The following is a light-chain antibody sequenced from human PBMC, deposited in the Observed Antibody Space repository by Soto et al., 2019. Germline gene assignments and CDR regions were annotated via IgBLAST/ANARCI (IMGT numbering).Light chain of an antibody. CDR2: GAS. CDR3: QQYGSSPRT. J-gene: IGKJ1*01. CDR1: QSVSSSY. V-gene: IGKV3-20*01. Sequence: EIVFTQSPGTLSLSPGERATLSCRASQSVSSSYLAWYQQKLGQAPRLLIYGASNRATGIPDRFSGSGSGTDFTLTISRLEPEDFAVYYCQQYGSSPRTFGPGTKVDIK.